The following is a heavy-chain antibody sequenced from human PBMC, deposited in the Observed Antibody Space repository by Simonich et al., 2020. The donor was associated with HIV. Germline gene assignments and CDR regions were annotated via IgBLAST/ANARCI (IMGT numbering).Heavy chain of an antibody. V-gene: IGHV4-34*01. Sequence: QVQLQQWGAGLLKPSETLSLTCAVYGGSFSGYYWSWIRQPPGKGLEWIGEINHSGCTNYNPSLKSRVTISVDTSKNQFSLKLSSVTAADTAVYYCARLTAGGLGEYFQHWGQGTLVTVSS. CDR1: GGSFSGYY. J-gene: IGHJ1*01. D-gene: IGHD6-13*01. CDR2: INHSGCT. CDR3: ARLTAGGLGEYFQH.